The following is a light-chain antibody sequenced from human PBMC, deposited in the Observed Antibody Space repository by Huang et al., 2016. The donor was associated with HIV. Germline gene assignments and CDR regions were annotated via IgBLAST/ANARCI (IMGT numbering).Light chain of an antibody. Sequence: EIVMTQSPATLSVSPGERATLSCRASQSISSNLAWYQQKPGQAPRLLIPGASTRATGIPPTFIGSGSGTEFTLTISSLQSEDFAVYHCQQYDNWPYTFGQGTKLEIK. J-gene: IGKJ2*01. CDR2: GAS. CDR1: QSISSN. V-gene: IGKV3-15*01. CDR3: QQYDNWPYT.